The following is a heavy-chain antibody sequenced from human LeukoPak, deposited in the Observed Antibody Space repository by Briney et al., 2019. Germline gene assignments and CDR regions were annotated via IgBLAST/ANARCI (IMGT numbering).Heavy chain of an antibody. J-gene: IGHJ1*01. CDR1: GYTFTTYG. D-gene: IGHD6-13*01. V-gene: IGHV1-18*01. CDR3: AREFLNLGIAAAGTRYFQH. CDR2: ISTHSGDT. Sequence: ASVKVSCKASGYTFTTYGFSWVRQAPGQGLEWMGWISTHSGDTNYAQKLQGRVTMTTDTSTSTAYMELRSLRSDDTAVYYCAREFLNLGIAAAGTRYFQHWGQGTLVTVSS.